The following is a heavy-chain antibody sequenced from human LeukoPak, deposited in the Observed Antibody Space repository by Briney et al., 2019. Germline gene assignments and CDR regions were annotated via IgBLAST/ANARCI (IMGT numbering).Heavy chain of an antibody. CDR1: GITFSRSA. CDR3: AKDGGKVDPMED. J-gene: IGHJ4*02. CDR2: ISRSGGDT. D-gene: IGHD3-16*01. V-gene: IGHV3-23*01. Sequence: GGSLRLSCAAAGITFSRSAMSWVRQAPGKGLQWVSAISRSGGDTYYTDSVKGRFTISRDNSKNTLYLQINSLRVEDTAIYYCAKDGGKVDPMEDWGQGTLVIVSS.